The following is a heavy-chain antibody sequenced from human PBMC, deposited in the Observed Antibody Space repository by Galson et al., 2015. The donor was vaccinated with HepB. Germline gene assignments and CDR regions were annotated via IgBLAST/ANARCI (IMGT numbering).Heavy chain of an antibody. V-gene: IGHV3-23*01. D-gene: IGHD4-23*01. J-gene: IGHJ1*01. CDR2: ISGSGDHT. CDR3: AKGVGGGNSVYFRD. Sequence: SLRLSCAASGFTFSSYAMSWVRQAPGKGLEWVSGISGSGDHTHYADSVKGRFTTSRDNSRNTLSLQMNSLSVEDTALYYCAKGVGGGNSVYFRDWGQGTLVTVSS. CDR1: GFTFSSYA.